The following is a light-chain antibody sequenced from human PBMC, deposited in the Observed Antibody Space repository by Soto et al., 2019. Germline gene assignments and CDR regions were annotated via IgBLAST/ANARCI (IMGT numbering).Light chain of an antibody. Sequence: IVMTQSQATLSVSPGERATLSCRASQSVSSDLAWYQQKPGQPPRLFIYGASIRATGVPARFSGSGSGTDFTLTISRLEPEDFAVYYCQQYVISVTFGQGTRLENK. CDR2: GAS. J-gene: IGKJ5*01. CDR3: QQYVISVT. CDR1: QSVSSD. V-gene: IGKV3-15*01.